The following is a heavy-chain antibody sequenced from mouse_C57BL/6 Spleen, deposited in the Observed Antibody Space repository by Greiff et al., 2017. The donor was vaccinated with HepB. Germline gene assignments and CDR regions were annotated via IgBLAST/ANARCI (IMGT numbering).Heavy chain of an antibody. D-gene: IGHD1-1*01. J-gene: IGHJ4*01. Sequence: EVMLVESGGGLVQPKGSLKLSCAASGFSFNTYAMNWVRQAPGKGLEWVARIRSKSNNYATYYADSVKDRFTISRDDSESMLYLQMNNLKTEDTVMYYCGRNGNGAYYYAMDYWGQGTSVTVSS. CDR3: GRNGNGAYYYAMDY. CDR2: IRSKSNNYAT. CDR1: GFSFNTYA. V-gene: IGHV10-1*01.